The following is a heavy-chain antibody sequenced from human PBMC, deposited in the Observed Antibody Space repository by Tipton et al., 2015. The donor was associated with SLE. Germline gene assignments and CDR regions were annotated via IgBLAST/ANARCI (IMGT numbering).Heavy chain of an antibody. D-gene: IGHD1-26*01. J-gene: IGHJ3*02. Sequence: LRLSCTVSGGSISSSSYYWGWIRQPPGKGLEWIGSIYYSGSTNYNPSLKSRVTISVDTSKNQFSLKLSSVTAADTAVYYCAREVFGGSYKSFDIWGQGTMVTVSS. CDR3: AREVFGGSYKSFDI. V-gene: IGHV4-39*07. CDR2: IYYSGST. CDR1: GGSISSSSYY.